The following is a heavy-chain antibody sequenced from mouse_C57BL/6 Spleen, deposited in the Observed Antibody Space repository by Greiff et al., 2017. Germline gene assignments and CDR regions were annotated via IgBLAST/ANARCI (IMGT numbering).Heavy chain of an antibody. CDR2: INPNNGGT. J-gene: IGHJ3*01. Sequence: VQLQQSGPELVKPGASVKISCKASGYTFTDYYMNWVKQSHGKSLEWIGDINPNNGGTSYNQKFKGKATLTVDKSSSTAYMELRSLTSEDSAVYYCARGLGRGTYWGQGTLVTVSA. D-gene: IGHD4-1*01. CDR1: GYTFTDYY. CDR3: ARGLGRGTY. V-gene: IGHV1-26*01.